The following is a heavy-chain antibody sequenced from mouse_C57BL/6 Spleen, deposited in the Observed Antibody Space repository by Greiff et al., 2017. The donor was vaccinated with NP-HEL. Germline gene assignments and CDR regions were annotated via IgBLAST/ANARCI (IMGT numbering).Heavy chain of an antibody. CDR1: GYTFTGYW. CDR2: ILPGSGST. J-gene: IGHJ1*03. V-gene: IGHV1-9*01. D-gene: IGHD1-1*01. Sequence: QVQLQQSGAELMKPGASVKLSCKATGYTFTGYWIEWVKQRPGHGLEWIGEILPGSGSTNYNEKFKGKATFTADTSSNTAYMQLSSLTTEDSAIYCCARKGVYYYGSSYGWYFDVWGTGTTVTVSS. CDR3: ARKGVYYYGSSYGWYFDV.